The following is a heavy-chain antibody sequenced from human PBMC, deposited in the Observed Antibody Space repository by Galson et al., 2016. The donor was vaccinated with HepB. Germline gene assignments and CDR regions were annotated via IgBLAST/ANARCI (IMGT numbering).Heavy chain of an antibody. D-gene: IGHD2-15*01. CDR1: GFSFNNFG. J-gene: IGHJ4*02. CDR3: AKDVEAFLVVAASDC. Sequence: SLRLSCAASGFSFNNFGMSWFRRGPGKGLQWVSTTSSSGSSAYYRDSVKGRFTISRDNSKSTLYLQMNSLRAEDTAVYFCAKDVEAFLVVAASDCWGQGTLVTVSS. V-gene: IGHV3-23*01. CDR2: TSSSGSSA.